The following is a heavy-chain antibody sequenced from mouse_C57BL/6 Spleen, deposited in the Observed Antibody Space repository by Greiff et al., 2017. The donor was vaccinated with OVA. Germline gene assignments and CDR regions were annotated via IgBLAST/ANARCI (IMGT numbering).Heavy chain of an antibody. CDR2: IYPGDGDT. Sequence: QVQLKESGAELVKPGASVKISCKASGYAFSSYWMNWVKQRPGKGLEWIGQIYPGDGDTNYNGKFKGKATLTADKSSSTAYMQLSSLTSEDSAVYFCARDGTVVATGDFDYWGQGTTLTVSS. D-gene: IGHD1-1*01. J-gene: IGHJ2*01. V-gene: IGHV1-80*01. CDR1: GYAFSSYW. CDR3: ARDGTVVATGDFDY.